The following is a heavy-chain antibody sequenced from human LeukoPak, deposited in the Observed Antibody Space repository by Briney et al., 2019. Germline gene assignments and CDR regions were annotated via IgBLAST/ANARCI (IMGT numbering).Heavy chain of an antibody. CDR2: INPNSGGT. J-gene: IGHJ3*02. CDR1: GYTFTGYY. D-gene: IGHD6-6*01. CDR3: AGPHGFVDAFDI. V-gene: IGHV1-2*02. Sequence: ASVKVSCKASGYTFTGYYMHWVRQAPGQGLEWMGWINPNSGGTNYAQKFQGRVTMTRDTSISTAYMELSRLRSDDTAVYYCAGPHGFVDAFDIWGQGTMVTVSS.